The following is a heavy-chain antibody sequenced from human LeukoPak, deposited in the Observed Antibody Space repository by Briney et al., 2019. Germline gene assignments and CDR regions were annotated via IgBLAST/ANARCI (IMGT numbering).Heavy chain of an antibody. Sequence: SETLSLTCTVSGGSISSYYWSWIRQPPGKGLEWIGYIYYSGSTNYNPSLKSRVTISVDTSKNQFSLKLSSVTAADTAVHYCARAQGYDFWSGYYRRGAFDIWGQGTMVTVSS. D-gene: IGHD3-3*01. J-gene: IGHJ3*02. V-gene: IGHV4-59*01. CDR1: GGSISSYY. CDR3: ARAQGYDFWSGYYRRGAFDI. CDR2: IYYSGST.